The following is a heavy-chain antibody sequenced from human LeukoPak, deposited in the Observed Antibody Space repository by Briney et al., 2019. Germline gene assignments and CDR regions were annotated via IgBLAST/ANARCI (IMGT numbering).Heavy chain of an antibody. Sequence: GGSLRLSCAASGFTFSSYWMSWVRQAPGKGLEWVSTFSGSGGSTYYADPVKGRFSISRDNSKNTLYLQMNSLRAEDTAAYYCASLGITNWFDPWGQGTLVTVSS. V-gene: IGHV3-23*01. D-gene: IGHD3-10*01. J-gene: IGHJ5*02. CDR3: ASLGITNWFDP. CDR1: GFTFSSYW. CDR2: FSGSGGST.